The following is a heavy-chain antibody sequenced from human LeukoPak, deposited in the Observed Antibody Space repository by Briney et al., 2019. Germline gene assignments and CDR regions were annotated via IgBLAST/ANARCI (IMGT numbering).Heavy chain of an antibody. CDR2: INHSGST. J-gene: IGHJ6*02. D-gene: IGHD2-2*01. CDR3: ARGIVVVPAAPRSGQDYYYYGMDV. Sequence: TSETLSLTCAVYGGSFSGYYWSWIRQPPGKGLEWIGEINHSGSTSYNPSLKSRVTISVDTSKNQFSLELSSVTAADTAVYYCARGIVVVPAAPRSGQDYYYYGMDVWGQGTTVTVSS. V-gene: IGHV4-34*01. CDR1: GGSFSGYY.